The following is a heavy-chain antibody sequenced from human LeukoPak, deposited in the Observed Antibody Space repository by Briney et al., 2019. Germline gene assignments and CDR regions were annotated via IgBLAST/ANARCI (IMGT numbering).Heavy chain of an antibody. D-gene: IGHD6-13*01. CDR3: ARDRAAAAVAFDI. CDR1: GGSISSGSYY. CDR2: IYTSGST. V-gene: IGHV4-61*02. J-gene: IGHJ3*02. Sequence: SETLSLTCTVSGGSISSGSYYWSWIRQPAGKGLEWIGRIYTSGSTNYNPSLKSRVTISVDTSKNQFSLKLSSVTAADTAVYYCARDRAAAAVAFDIWGQGTMVTVSS.